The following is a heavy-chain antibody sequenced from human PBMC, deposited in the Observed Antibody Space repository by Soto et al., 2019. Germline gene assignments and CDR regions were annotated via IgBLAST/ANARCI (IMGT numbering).Heavy chain of an antibody. CDR3: ARGTYYGSGSYYMDYYYYGMDV. D-gene: IGHD3-10*01. J-gene: IGHJ6*02. V-gene: IGHV3-33*01. Sequence: PGGSLRLSCAASGFTFSSYGMHWVRQAPGKGLEWVAVIWYDGSNKYYADSVKGRFTISRDNSKNTLYLQMNSLRAEDTAVYYCARGTYYGSGSYYMDYYYYGMDVWGQGTTVTVSS. CDR2: IWYDGSNK. CDR1: GFTFSSYG.